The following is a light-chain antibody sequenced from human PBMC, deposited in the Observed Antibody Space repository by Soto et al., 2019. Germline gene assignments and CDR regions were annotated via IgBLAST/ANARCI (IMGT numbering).Light chain of an antibody. J-gene: IGLJ1*01. V-gene: IGLV2-8*01. CDR1: SSDVGGYNY. CDR2: EVS. Sequence: QSALTQPPSASGSPGQSVTISCTGTSSDVGGYNYVSWYQQHPGKAPKLMIYEVSKRPSGVSDRFSGSKSGNTASLTVSGHQAEDESDYYCSSYAGSNRVFGTGTKLTVL. CDR3: SSYAGSNRV.